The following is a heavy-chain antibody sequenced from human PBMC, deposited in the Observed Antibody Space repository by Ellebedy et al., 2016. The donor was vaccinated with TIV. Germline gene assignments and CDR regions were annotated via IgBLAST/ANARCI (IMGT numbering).Heavy chain of an antibody. D-gene: IGHD3-10*01. CDR3: ARDYGSGNLSDD. CDR1: GYTFTTYA. CDR2: IHAGNGKT. V-gene: IGHV1-3*01. Sequence: AASVKVSCKTSGYTFTTYAMHWVRQAPGQGLEWMGYIHAGNGKTKYSQSFQGRVTITRDTSASTVYMELSSLRSEDTAVYFCARDYGSGNLSDDWGQGTLVTVSS. J-gene: IGHJ4*02.